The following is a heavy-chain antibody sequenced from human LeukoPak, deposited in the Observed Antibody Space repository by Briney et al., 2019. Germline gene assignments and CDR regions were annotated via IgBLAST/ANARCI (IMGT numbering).Heavy chain of an antibody. CDR2: MNPNSGNT. CDR1: GYTFTSYD. Sequence: GASVKVSCKASGYTFTSYDINWVRQATGQGLEWMGWMNPNSGNTGYAQKFQGRDTMTRNTSISTAYMELSSLRSEDTAVYYCARHGYSYGLVNYYYYGMDVWGQGTTVTVSS. CDR3: ARHGYSYGLVNYYYYGMDV. V-gene: IGHV1-8*01. J-gene: IGHJ6*02. D-gene: IGHD5-18*01.